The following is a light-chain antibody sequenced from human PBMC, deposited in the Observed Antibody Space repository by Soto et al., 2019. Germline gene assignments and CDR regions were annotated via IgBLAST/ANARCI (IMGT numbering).Light chain of an antibody. Sequence: QSVLTQPASVSGSPGQSITISCTGASSDVGTYNSVSWYQQHPGKAPKLMIYDVSKRPSGVSNRFSASKSGNTASLTISGLQTEDEADYYCGSSTGSDTLVCGTGTKVTVL. CDR1: SSDVGTYNS. CDR2: DVS. CDR3: GSSTGSDTLV. V-gene: IGLV2-14*01. J-gene: IGLJ1*01.